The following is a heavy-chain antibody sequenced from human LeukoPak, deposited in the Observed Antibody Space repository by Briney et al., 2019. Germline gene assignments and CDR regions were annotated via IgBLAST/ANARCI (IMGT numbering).Heavy chain of an antibody. D-gene: IGHD1-26*01. V-gene: IGHV3-48*01. J-gene: IGHJ4*02. Sequence: GGSLRLSCAASGFTFSSYSMTWVRQAPGKGLEWVSYISSSSSTIYYADSVKGRFTISRDNAKNSLYLQMNSLRAEDTAVYYCASVGATRRVPYDYWGQGTLVTVSS. CDR2: ISSSSSTI. CDR3: ASVGATRRVPYDY. CDR1: GFTFSSYS.